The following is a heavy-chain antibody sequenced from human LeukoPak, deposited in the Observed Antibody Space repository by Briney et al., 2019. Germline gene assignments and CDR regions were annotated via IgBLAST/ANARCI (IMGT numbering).Heavy chain of an antibody. CDR1: GYTFTSYG. CDR3: ARTPTYYYGSGTYSDAFDI. J-gene: IGHJ3*02. Sequence: GASVKVSCKASGYTFTSYGISWVRQAPGQGLEWMGWISAYNGNTNYAQKLQGRVTMTTDTSTSTAYMELRSLRSDDTAVYYCARTPTYYYGSGTYSDAFDIWGQGTMVTVSS. CDR2: ISAYNGNT. V-gene: IGHV1-18*01. D-gene: IGHD3-10*01.